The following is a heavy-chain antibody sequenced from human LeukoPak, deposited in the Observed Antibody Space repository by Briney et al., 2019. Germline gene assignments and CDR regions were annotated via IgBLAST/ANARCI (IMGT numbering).Heavy chain of an antibody. J-gene: IGHJ4*02. D-gene: IGHD5-18*01. Sequence: KASETLSLTCTVSAGSISGYYWSWIRQPPGKGLEWIGYIYYRGNTNYNPSLKSRVTISVDTSKNQFSLKLSSVTAADTAVYYCARGGGDTYGYGYYFDSWGQGTLVTVSS. CDR1: AGSISGYY. CDR3: ARGGGDTYGYGYYFDS. V-gene: IGHV4-59*01. CDR2: IYYRGNT.